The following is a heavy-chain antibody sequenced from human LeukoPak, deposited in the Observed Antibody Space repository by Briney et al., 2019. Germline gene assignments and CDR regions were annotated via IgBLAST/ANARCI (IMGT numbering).Heavy chain of an antibody. CDR2: IIPIFGTA. Sequence: SVKVSCKASGGTFSSYAISWVRQAPGQGLEWMGGIIPIFGTANYAQKFQGRVTITADESTSTAYMELSSLRSEDAAVYYCARPQRSIAARLPGGYYYYGMDVWGQGTTVTASS. V-gene: IGHV1-69*13. CDR1: GGTFSSYA. CDR3: ARPQRSIAARLPGGYYYYGMDV. J-gene: IGHJ6*02. D-gene: IGHD6-6*01.